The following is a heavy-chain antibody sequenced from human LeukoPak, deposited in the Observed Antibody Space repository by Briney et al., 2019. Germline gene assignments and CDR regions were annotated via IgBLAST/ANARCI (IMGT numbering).Heavy chain of an antibody. CDR1: GGSISSYY. Sequence: ESSETLSLTCTVSGGSISSYYWSWIRQPPGKGLEWIGYIYYSGSTNYNPSLKSRVTISVDTSKNQFSLKLSSVTAADTAVYYCARGVDSSGWYLFDPWGQGTLVTVSS. J-gene: IGHJ5*02. D-gene: IGHD6-19*01. V-gene: IGHV4-59*08. CDR2: IYYSGST. CDR3: ARGVDSSGWYLFDP.